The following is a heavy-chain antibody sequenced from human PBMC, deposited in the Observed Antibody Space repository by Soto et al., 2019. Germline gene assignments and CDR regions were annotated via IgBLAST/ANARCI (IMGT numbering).Heavy chain of an antibody. V-gene: IGHV4-59*01. CDR1: RGSISSYY. CDR2: IHRTGST. J-gene: IGHJ5*02. Sequence: RSLTCSVSRGSISSYYWSWVRQPPGKGLEWIGFIHRTGSTKYNPSLESRVTISVDTSQNQLSLRLSSVTAADTAVYYCARESAGSGKNNWFDPWGQGILVTVSS. CDR3: ARESAGSGKNNWFDP. D-gene: IGHD3-10*01.